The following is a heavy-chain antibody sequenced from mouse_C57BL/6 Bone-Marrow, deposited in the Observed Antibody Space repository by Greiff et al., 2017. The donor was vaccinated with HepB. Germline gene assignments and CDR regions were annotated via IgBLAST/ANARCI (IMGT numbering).Heavy chain of an antibody. J-gene: IGHJ2*01. CDR3: AYYGFDC. D-gene: IGHD1-1*01. Sequence: EVQLQESGPELVKPGASVKISCKASFYSFTGYYMNWVKQSPEKSLEWIGDINPSTGGTTYNQKFKAKATLTVDKSSSTAYMQLKSLTSEDSAVYYCAYYGFDCWGQGTTLTVSS. CDR2: INPSTGGT. CDR1: FYSFTGYY. V-gene: IGHV1-42*01.